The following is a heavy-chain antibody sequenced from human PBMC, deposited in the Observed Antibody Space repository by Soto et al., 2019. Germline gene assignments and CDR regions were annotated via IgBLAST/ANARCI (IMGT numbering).Heavy chain of an antibody. Sequence: QVQLVESGGGLVKPGGSLRLSCVASGFTFSDYYMSWIRQAPGKGLEWVSYISSRSGYTNYADSVKGRFTISRDNAKNSLYLQMNSLRAEDTAVYYCARARYSSSWPFDYWGQGTLVTVSS. CDR3: ARARYSSSWPFDY. J-gene: IGHJ4*02. V-gene: IGHV3-11*05. D-gene: IGHD6-13*01. CDR2: ISSRSGYT. CDR1: GFTFSDYY.